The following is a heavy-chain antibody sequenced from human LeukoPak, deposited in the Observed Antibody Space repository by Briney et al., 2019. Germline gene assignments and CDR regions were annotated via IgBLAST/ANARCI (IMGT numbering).Heavy chain of an antibody. J-gene: IGHJ4*02. CDR2: IYYSGST. V-gene: IGHV4-59*01. CDR1: GGSISSYY. Sequence: RPSETLSLTCTVSGGSISSYYWSWIRQPPGKGLEWIGYIYYSGSTNYNPSLKSRVTISVDTSKNQFSLKLSSVTAADTAVYYCARAPDYGGKGYWGQETLVTVSS. CDR3: ARAPDYGGKGY. D-gene: IGHD4-23*01.